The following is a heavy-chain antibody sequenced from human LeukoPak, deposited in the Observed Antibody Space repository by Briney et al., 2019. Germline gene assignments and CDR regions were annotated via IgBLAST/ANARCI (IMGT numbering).Heavy chain of an antibody. V-gene: IGHV3-23*05. Sequence: GGSLRLSCAASGFTFSSYAMSWVRQAPGKGLEWVSTIYTGGNTYYAASVKGRFTTSRDFSKNTVFLHMNSLRAEDTAMYYCARGDDSGYYDYLDYWGQGALVTVSS. J-gene: IGHJ4*02. CDR1: GFTFSSYA. CDR2: IYTGGNT. CDR3: ARGDDSGYYDYLDY. D-gene: IGHD3-22*01.